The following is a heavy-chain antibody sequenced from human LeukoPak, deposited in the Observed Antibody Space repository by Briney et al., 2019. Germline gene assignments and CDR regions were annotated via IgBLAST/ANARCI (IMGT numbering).Heavy chain of an antibody. CDR1: GFTFSSYS. J-gene: IGHJ4*02. Sequence: GGSLRLSCAASGFTFSSYSMQWVRQTPGKGLEWVGIMSNSGENTFYGEAVKGRFTISRDNSQNTLYLQMNSLRPEDTAIYYCAKGGASVTRYVDYWGQGTLVTVSS. CDR2: MSNSGENT. V-gene: IGHV3-30*18. D-gene: IGHD4-17*01. CDR3: AKGGASVTRYVDY.